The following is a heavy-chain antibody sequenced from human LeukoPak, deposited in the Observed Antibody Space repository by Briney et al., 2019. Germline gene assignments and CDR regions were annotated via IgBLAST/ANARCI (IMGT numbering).Heavy chain of an antibody. CDR2: ISSSSSYI. CDR1: GFTFSSYS. Sequence: GGSLRLSCAASGFTFSSYSMNWVRQSPGKGLEWVSSISSSSSYIYYADSVKGRFTISRDDAKNSLYLQMNSLRAEDTAVYYCARDEAAGSGRDYWGQGTLVTVSS. CDR3: ARDEAAGSGRDY. D-gene: IGHD6-25*01. J-gene: IGHJ4*02. V-gene: IGHV3-21*01.